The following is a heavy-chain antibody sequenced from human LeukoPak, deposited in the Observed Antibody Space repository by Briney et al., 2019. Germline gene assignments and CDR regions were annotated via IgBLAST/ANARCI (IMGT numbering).Heavy chain of an antibody. J-gene: IGHJ6*03. V-gene: IGHV3-23*01. CDR1: EFSISHYA. Sequence: PGGSLRLSCTASEFSISHYAMSWVRQAPGKGLEGVSADTSSATSTYYASSVRGRFTISRDNSMNTLYLQMNSLRADDTAVYYCSKAPLGACAGAVCYYLDVWGKGTTVIVSS. CDR2: DTSSATST. CDR3: SKAPLGACAGAVCYYLDV. D-gene: IGHD2-8*02.